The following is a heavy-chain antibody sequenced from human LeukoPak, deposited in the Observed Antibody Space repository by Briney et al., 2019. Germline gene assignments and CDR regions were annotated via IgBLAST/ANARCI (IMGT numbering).Heavy chain of an antibody. CDR2: ISSRGGTI. V-gene: IGHV3-48*03. D-gene: IGHD3-3*01. J-gene: IGHJ3*02. Sequence: GGSLRLFCAASGLTFSSSEMNWVRQAPGKGLEWISYISSRGGTIYHADSAKGRFTVSRDNAKNSLYLQMNSLRAEDTAVYYCATQGRSAISGIWGQGT. CDR3: ATQGRSAISGI. CDR1: GLTFSSSE.